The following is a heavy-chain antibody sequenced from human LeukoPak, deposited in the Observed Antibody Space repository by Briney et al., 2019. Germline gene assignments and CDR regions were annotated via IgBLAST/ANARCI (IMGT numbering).Heavy chain of an antibody. Sequence: GGSLRLSCAASAFSFSNYAMSWVRLAPGKGLEWVSYIHSGGNTIYYADSVKGRFTISRDYAKNSLYLQMNNLRAEDTAVYYCVRKLTGTTYFDYWGQGTLVTVSS. D-gene: IGHD1-1*01. J-gene: IGHJ4*02. CDR3: VRKLTGTTYFDY. CDR1: AFSFSNYA. CDR2: IHSGGNTI. V-gene: IGHV3-48*03.